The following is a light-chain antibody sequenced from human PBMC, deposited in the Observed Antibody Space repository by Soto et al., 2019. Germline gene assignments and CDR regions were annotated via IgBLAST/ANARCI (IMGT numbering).Light chain of an antibody. V-gene: IGLV2-14*01. CDR3: SSYTSSSTVI. Sequence: QSALTQPASVSGSPGQSMTISCTGTSSDVGGYNYVSWYQQHPGKAPKLMIYEVSNRPSGVSHRFSGTKSGNTASLTISGLQAEDEADYSCSSYTSSSTVIFGGGTKLTVL. CDR1: SSDVGGYNY. CDR2: EVS. J-gene: IGLJ2*01.